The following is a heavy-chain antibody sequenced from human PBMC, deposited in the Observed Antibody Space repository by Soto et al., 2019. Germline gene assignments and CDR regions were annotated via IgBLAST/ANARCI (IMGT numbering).Heavy chain of an antibody. CDR2: ISAYNGNT. V-gene: IGHV1-18*01. J-gene: IGHJ5*02. CDR1: GYTFTSYG. D-gene: IGHD3-3*01. CDR3: ARDGVLRFLEWLSTKNWFDP. Sequence: ASVKVSCKASGYTFTSYGISWVRQAPGRGLEWMGWISAYNGNTNYAQKLQGRVTMTTDTSTSTAYMELRSLRSDDTAVYYCARDGVLRFLEWLSTKNWFDPWGQGTLVTVSS.